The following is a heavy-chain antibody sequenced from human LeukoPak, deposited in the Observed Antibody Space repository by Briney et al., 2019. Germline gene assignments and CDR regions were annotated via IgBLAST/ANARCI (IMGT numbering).Heavy chain of an antibody. CDR1: GFTFKIYN. D-gene: IGHD1-26*01. CDR3: VRGSYYYVY. Sequence: GGSLRLSCVASGFTFKIYNMNWVRQTPGKGLELVSFISKSSDSVYYADSVKGRFTISRDNAKNSLFLQMNSLRVEDTAVYYCVRGSYYYVYWGQGTLVTVSS. J-gene: IGHJ4*02. V-gene: IGHV3-21*01. CDR2: ISKSSDSV.